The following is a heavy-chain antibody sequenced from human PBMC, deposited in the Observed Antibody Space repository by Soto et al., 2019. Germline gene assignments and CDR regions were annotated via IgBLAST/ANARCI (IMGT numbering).Heavy chain of an antibody. CDR2: INAGNGAT. CDR3: ARGSAAAGPYYFYY. CDR1: GYTFTRYY. J-gene: IGHJ4*02. V-gene: IGHV1-3*01. D-gene: IGHD6-13*01. Sequence: ASVKVSCKASGYTFTRYYMHWVRQAPGQRLEWMGWINAGNGATKYSQNFQDRVTIARDTSANTAFMELSSLRSEDTAVYYCARGSAAAGPYYFYYWAQRTLVTVSS.